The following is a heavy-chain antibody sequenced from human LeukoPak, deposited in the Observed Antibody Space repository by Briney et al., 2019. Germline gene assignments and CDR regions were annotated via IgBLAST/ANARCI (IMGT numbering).Heavy chain of an antibody. V-gene: IGHV3-74*01. CDR1: GFTFSSFW. CDR3: APHLSVVVPGAQYGMDV. J-gene: IGHJ6*02. Sequence: GGSLRLSCGPSGFTFSSFWMHWVRQAPGKGLVWVSRINSDGSSTSYADSVKGRFTISRDNAKNMLYLQMNSLRAEDTAVYYCAPHLSVVVPGAQYGMDVWGQGTTVTVSS. CDR2: INSDGSST. D-gene: IGHD2-2*01.